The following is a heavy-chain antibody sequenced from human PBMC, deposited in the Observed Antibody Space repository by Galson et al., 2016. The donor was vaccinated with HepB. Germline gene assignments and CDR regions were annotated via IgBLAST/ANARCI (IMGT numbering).Heavy chain of an antibody. CDR3: ARDHCTGGVCYSSPWYYGMDV. CDR1: GGSISSGSYY. Sequence: TLSLTCTVSGGSISSGSYYWSWIRQLPGKGLEWIGYISYSGSTDYNPSLQSRVTISADTSKNQLSLMLSSVTAADTAVYFCARDHCTGGVCYSSPWYYGMDVWGQGTTVTVSS. CDR2: ISYSGST. D-gene: IGHD2-8*02. J-gene: IGHJ6*02. V-gene: IGHV4-31*03.